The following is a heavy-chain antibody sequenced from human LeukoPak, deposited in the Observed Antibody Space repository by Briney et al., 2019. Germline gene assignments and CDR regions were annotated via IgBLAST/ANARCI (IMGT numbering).Heavy chain of an antibody. J-gene: IGHJ6*02. V-gene: IGHV3-21*01. CDR2: INNGGTDT. CDR3: ARVKEADDFWSGYLTYYYYAMDV. CDR1: GFTFSSYA. Sequence: GGSLRLSCAASGFTFSSYAMTWVRQAPGKGLEWVSSINNGGTDTYYADSVKGRFTISRDNAKNSLYLQMNSLRAEDTAVYYCARVKEADDFWSGYLTYYYYAMDVWGQGTTVTVSS. D-gene: IGHD3-3*01.